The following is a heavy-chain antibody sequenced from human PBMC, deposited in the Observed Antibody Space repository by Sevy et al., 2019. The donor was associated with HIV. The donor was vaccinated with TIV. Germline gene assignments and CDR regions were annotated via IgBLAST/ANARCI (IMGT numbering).Heavy chain of an antibody. CDR2: IKSKTDGETT. Sequence: GGSLRLSCAASGFTFSYAWMSWVRQAPGKGLEWVGRIKSKTDGETTDYTGPVKGRFTISRDDSKNTLYLQMNSLKTEDTAVYHCTTDHYTSRWLLGSWGQGAVVTVSS. CDR3: TTDHYTSRWLLGS. V-gene: IGHV3-15*01. D-gene: IGHD3-22*01. CDR1: GFTFSYAW. J-gene: IGHJ5*02.